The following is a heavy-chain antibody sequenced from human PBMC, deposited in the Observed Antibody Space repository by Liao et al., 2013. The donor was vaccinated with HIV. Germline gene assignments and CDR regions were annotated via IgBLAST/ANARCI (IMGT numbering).Heavy chain of an antibody. J-gene: IGHJ1*01. CDR1: GGSISSYY. Sequence: QVQLQESGPGLVKPSQTLSLTCTVSGGSISSYYWSWIRQPAGKGLEWIGRLHTSGSTNYNPSFRSRVTTPVDMSKNQFSLKLSSVTAADTAVYYCANGGWLEYFRHWGQGTLVTVSS. D-gene: IGHD6-19*01. CDR2: LHTSGST. V-gene: IGHV4-4*07. CDR3: ANGGWLEYFRH.